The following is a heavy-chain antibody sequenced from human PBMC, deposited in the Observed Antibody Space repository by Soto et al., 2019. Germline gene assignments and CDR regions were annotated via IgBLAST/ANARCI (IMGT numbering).Heavy chain of an antibody. Sequence: VQLVESGGGLVQPGRSLRLSCAASGFTFDDYAMHWVRQAPGKGLEWVSGISWNSGSIGYADSVKGRFTISRDNAKNSLYLQMNSLRAEDTALYYCAKDSGITGTSFYFDYWGQGTLVTVSS. CDR3: AKDSGITGTSFYFDY. CDR2: ISWNSGSI. CDR1: GFTFDDYA. J-gene: IGHJ4*02. D-gene: IGHD1-7*01. V-gene: IGHV3-9*01.